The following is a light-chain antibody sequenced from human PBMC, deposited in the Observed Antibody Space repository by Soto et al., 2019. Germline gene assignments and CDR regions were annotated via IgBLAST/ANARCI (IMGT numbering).Light chain of an antibody. CDR3: RSYTRSNTRV. CDR1: SSDVGSYNY. Sequence: QSALTQPASVSGSPGQSITISCTGTSSDVGSYNYISWYQQHPGKAPKLMIYEVSNRPSGVSNRFSGSKSGNTASLTISGLQDEYVANYYCRSYTRSNTRVFGGGTKLTV. CDR2: EVS. J-gene: IGLJ3*02. V-gene: IGLV2-14*01.